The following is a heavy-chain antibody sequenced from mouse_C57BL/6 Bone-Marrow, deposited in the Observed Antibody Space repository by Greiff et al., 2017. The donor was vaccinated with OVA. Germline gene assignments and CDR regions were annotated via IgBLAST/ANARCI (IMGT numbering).Heavy chain of an antibody. D-gene: IGHD1-1*01. Sequence: DVMLVESGGGLVKPGGSLKLSCAASGFTFSSYAMSWVRQTPEKRLEWVATISDGGSYTYYQDNVKGRFTISRDNAKNNLYLQMSHLKSEDTAMYSCARADYYGSSWFAYWGQGTLVTVSA. CDR1: GFTFSSYA. CDR2: ISDGGSYT. CDR3: ARADYYGSSWFAY. J-gene: IGHJ3*01. V-gene: IGHV5-4*03.